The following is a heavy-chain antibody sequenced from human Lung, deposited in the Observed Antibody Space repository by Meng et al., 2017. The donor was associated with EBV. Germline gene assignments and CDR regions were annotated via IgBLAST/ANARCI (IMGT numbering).Heavy chain of an antibody. D-gene: IGHD4-11*01. J-gene: IGHJ4*02. CDR1: GGSISSGGYY. V-gene: IGHV4-31*03. CDR2: IYYSGST. CDR3: AATVNDGYFDY. Sequence: QVQLQGSGPGLVKPLQTLSLTCTVSGGSISSGGYYWSWIRQHPGKGLEWIGYIYYSGSTYYNPSLKSRVTISVDTSKNQFSLKLSSVTAADTAVYYCAATVNDGYFDYWGQGTLVTVSS.